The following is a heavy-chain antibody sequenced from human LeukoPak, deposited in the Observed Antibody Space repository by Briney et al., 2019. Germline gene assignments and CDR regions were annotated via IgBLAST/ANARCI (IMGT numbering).Heavy chain of an antibody. D-gene: IGHD6-19*01. V-gene: IGHV3-21*01. Sequence: PGGSLRLSCAASGFTFSSYSMNWVRQAPGKGLEWVSSISGSSSYIYYADSVKGRFTISRDNAKNSLYLQMNSLRAEDTAVYYCARDDSEIAVADFDYWGQGTLVTVSS. CDR1: GFTFSSYS. J-gene: IGHJ4*02. CDR3: ARDDSEIAVADFDY. CDR2: ISGSSSYI.